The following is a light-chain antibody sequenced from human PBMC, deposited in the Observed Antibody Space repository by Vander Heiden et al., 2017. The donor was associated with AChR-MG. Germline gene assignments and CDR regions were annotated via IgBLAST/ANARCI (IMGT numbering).Light chain of an antibody. CDR3: QVWDSTDDHPYV. Sequence: SNVLTQTPSVSVAPGQTATITCGGSNIGSISVHWYQQKAGQAPVVVVYDDSGRPSGIPERFSGTHSGDTATLTISRVEAGDEADYYCQVWDSTDDHPYVFGGGTRVTVL. J-gene: IGLJ1*01. CDR1: NIGSIS. CDR2: DDS. V-gene: IGLV3-21*02.